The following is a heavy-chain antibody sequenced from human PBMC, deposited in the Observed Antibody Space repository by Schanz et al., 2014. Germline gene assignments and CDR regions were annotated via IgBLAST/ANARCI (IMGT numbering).Heavy chain of an antibody. V-gene: IGHV3-23*01. D-gene: IGHD3-10*01. CDR2: VSASGGTT. Sequence: EVQLLESGGGLVEPGGSLRLSCAASGFSFSSYAMTWVRQIPGKGLEWVSAVSASGGTTYYADSVKGRFTISRDNSKNTLYLQMNSLRAEDTAVYYCAKGRFGELSAFDIWGQGTMVTASS. CDR1: GFSFSSYA. J-gene: IGHJ3*02. CDR3: AKGRFGELSAFDI.